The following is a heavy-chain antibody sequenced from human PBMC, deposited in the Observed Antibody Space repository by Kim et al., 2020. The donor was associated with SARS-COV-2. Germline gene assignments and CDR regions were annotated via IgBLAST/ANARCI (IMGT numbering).Heavy chain of an antibody. CDR2: ISGNGGTT. J-gene: IGHJ4*02. CDR3: AKRSISGRPGPFDY. D-gene: IGHD6-6*01. Sequence: GGSLRLSCAASGFTFNIYDMSWVRQAPGRGLEWVSIISGNGGTTYYADSVKGRFTISRDNSKNTLYLQMNSLRSDDTAVYYCAKRSISGRPGPFDYWGQG. V-gene: IGHV3-23*01. CDR1: GFTFNIYD.